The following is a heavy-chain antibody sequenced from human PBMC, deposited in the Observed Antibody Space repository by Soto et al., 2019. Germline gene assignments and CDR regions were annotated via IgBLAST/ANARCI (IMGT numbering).Heavy chain of an antibody. CDR2: ISAYNGNT. D-gene: IGHD4-17*01. Sequence: QVQLVQSGAEVKKPGASVKVSCKASGYTFTSYGITWVRQAPGQGLAWMGWISAYNGNTNYAQKLQGRVTVTTDTSTRRAYLEVRSLRSDDTAVYSCARTLAYGGNSGPDYWAQGTLVTVS. V-gene: IGHV1-18*04. J-gene: IGHJ4*02. CDR3: ARTLAYGGNSGPDY. CDR1: GYTFTSYG.